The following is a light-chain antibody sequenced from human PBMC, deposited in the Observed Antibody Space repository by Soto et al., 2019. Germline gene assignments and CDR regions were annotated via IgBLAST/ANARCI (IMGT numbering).Light chain of an antibody. CDR3: AAWDGALQNYV. V-gene: IGLV1-44*01. J-gene: IGLJ1*01. Sequence: QSVLTQPPSASGAPGQRVTISCSGSTSDIGGSPVNWYQQLPGTAPRLIIYSNIQRPSGVPDRFSGSKSGTSASLRIRGLQSDDEADYYCAAWDGALQNYVFGSGTKVTVL. CDR2: SNI. CDR1: TSDIGGSP.